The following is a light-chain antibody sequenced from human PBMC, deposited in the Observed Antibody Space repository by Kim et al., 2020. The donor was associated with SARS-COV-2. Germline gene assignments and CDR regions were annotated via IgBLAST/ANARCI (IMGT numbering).Light chain of an antibody. CDR1: SLRSYY. V-gene: IGLV3-19*01. Sequence: ALGQTVRITCQGDSLRSYYASWYQQKPGQAPVLVIYGKNNRPSEIPDRFSGSSSGNTASLTITGAQAEDEADYYRNSRDSSGNHLVFGTGTKVTVL. CDR2: GKN. J-gene: IGLJ1*01. CDR3: NSRDSSGNHLV.